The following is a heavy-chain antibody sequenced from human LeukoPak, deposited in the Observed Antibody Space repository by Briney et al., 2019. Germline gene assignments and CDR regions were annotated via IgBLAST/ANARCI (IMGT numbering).Heavy chain of an antibody. D-gene: IGHD6-13*01. CDR1: GFTFSSYA. CDR3: ATQKYSSSWYAPFFDY. J-gene: IGHJ4*02. Sequence: GGSLRLSCAASGFTFSSYAMSWVRQAPGKGLEWVSAISGSGGSTYYADSVKGRFTISRDNSKNTLYLQMNSLRAEDTAVYYCATQKYSSSWYAPFFDYWGQGTLVTVSA. V-gene: IGHV3-23*01. CDR2: ISGSGGST.